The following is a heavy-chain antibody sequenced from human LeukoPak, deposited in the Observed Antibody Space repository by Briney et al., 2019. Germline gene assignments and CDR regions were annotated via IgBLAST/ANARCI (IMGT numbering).Heavy chain of an antibody. V-gene: IGHV4-39*07. CDR3: AREGSSSWYDAFDI. CDR2: IYYSGST. J-gene: IGHJ3*02. D-gene: IGHD6-13*01. Sequence: PSETLSLTCTVSGGSISSSSYYWGWIRQPPGKGLEWIGSIYYSGSTYYNPSLKSRVTISVDTSKNQFSLKLSSVTAADTAVYYCAREGSSSWYDAFDIWGQGTMVTVSS. CDR1: GGSISSSSYY.